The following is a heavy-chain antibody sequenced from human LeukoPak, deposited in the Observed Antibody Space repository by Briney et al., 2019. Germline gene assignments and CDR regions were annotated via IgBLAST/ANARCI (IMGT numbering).Heavy chain of an antibody. V-gene: IGHV4-39*07. CDR2: FYYSGST. CDR3: ARDEDGYNHFDY. CDR1: GGSISSSSYY. Sequence: SETLSLTCTVSGGSISSSSYYWGWIRQPPGKGLEWIGSFYYSGSTYYNPSLKSRVTISVDTSKNQFSLKLSSVTAADTAVYYCARDEDGYNHFDYWGQGTLVTVSS. J-gene: IGHJ4*02. D-gene: IGHD5-24*01.